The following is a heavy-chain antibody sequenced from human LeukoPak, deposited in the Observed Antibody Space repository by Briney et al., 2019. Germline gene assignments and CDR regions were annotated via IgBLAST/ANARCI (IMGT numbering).Heavy chain of an antibody. D-gene: IGHD3-22*01. CDR2: IYHSGST. CDR3: ASGAHVRVYDSSAYYGHY. CDR1: GYSISSGYY. V-gene: IGHV4-38-2*02. J-gene: IGHJ4*02. Sequence: SETLSLTCTVSGYSISSGYYWGWIRPPPGKGLEWIGSIYHSGSTYYNPSLKSRVTISVDTSKNQFSLKLSSVTAADTALYYCASGAHVRVYDSSAYYGHYWGQGTLVTVSS.